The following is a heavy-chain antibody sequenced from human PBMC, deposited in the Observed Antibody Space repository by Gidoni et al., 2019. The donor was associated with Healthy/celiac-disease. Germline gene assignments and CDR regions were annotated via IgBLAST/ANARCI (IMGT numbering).Heavy chain of an antibody. CDR3: AKEGSYDFWSGYYYYYGMDV. CDR1: GFTFSSYA. J-gene: IGHJ6*02. D-gene: IGHD3-3*01. V-gene: IGHV3-23*01. Sequence: EVQLLESGGGLVQSGGSLRLSCAASGFTFSSYAMSWVRQAPGKGLEWVSAISGSGGSPYYADSVKGRFTISRDNSKNTLYLQMNSLRAEDTAVYYCAKEGSYDFWSGYYYYYGMDVWGQGTTVTVSS. CDR2: ISGSGGSP.